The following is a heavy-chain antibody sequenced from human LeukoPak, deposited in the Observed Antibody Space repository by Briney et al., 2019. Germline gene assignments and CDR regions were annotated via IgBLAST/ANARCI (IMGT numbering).Heavy chain of an antibody. D-gene: IGHD6-19*01. Sequence: ETLSLTCTVSGGSISSRSYYWGWIRQPPGKGLECIGRIYYSGITYHNASLKSRVTISVDTSKNQFSLNLSSVTAADTAMYFCARQEWLQPSSFDYWGQGTLVTVSS. CDR3: ARQEWLQPSSFDY. J-gene: IGHJ4*02. V-gene: IGHV4-39*01. CDR1: GGSISSRSYY. CDR2: IYYSGIT.